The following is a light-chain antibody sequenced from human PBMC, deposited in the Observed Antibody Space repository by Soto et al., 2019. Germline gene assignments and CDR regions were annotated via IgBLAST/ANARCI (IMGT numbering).Light chain of an antibody. J-gene: IGKJ1*01. CDR3: QHYGRSPAT. CDR1: QSVNRSY. V-gene: IGKV3-20*01. CDR2: GTS. Sequence: ELVLTQSPGTLSLSPGERATLSCRASQSVNRSYFAWYQQKPGQAPRLLIYGTSCRATGIPDRFSGSASGTDFTLTISRLEPEDFAVYHCQHYGRSPATFXQGTKVDIK.